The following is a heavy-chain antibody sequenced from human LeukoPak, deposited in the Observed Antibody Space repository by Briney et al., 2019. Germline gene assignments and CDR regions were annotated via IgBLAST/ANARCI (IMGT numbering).Heavy chain of an antibody. CDR3: ARGDQHDYWRGHYPSWFDP. D-gene: IGHD3-3*01. CDR1: GGSISSGGYY. CDR2: IYYSGST. V-gene: IGHV4-31*03. J-gene: IGHJ5*02. Sequence: PSETLSLTCTVSGGSISSGGYYWSWIRQHPGKGLEWIGYIYYSGSTYYNPSLKSRVTISVDTSKNQFSLKLSSVTAADTAVYYCARGDQHDYWRGHYPSWFDPWGQGILVTVAS.